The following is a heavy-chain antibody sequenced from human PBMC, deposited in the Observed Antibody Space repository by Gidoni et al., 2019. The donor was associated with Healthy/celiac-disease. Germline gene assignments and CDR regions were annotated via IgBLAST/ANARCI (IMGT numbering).Heavy chain of an antibody. D-gene: IGHD3-9*01. V-gene: IGHV3-48*02. CDR1: GFTFSSYS. Sequence: EVQLVESGGGLVQPGGSLRLSCAASGFTFSSYSMNWVRQAPGKGLEWVSYISSSSSTIYYADSVKGRFTISRDNAKNSLYLQMNSLRDEDTAVYYCARDGKYYDILTGYYAGHYCDYWGQGTLVTVSS. CDR3: ARDGKYYDILTGYYAGHYCDY. CDR2: ISSSSSTI. J-gene: IGHJ4*02.